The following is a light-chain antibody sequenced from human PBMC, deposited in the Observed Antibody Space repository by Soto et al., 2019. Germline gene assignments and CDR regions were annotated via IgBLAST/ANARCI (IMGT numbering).Light chain of an antibody. V-gene: IGKV3-15*01. CDR2: ATS. Sequence: EIVVTQSPATLSVSPGERATLSCRASQSVGNNFAWYQQKPGQAPRLLIFATSTRATGVPARFSGSGSGTEFTLPISRLQSEAFAVYYCQQYGDWPLTFGGGAKVEIE. J-gene: IGKJ4*01. CDR1: QSVGNN. CDR3: QQYGDWPLT.